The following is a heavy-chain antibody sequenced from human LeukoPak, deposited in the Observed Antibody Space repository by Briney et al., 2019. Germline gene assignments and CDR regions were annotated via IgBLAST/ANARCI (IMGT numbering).Heavy chain of an antibody. CDR2: IKQDGSEK. Sequence: PGGSLRLSCGASGFTFSFYWMTWVRQAPGKGLEWVANIKQDGSEKYYLESVKGRFTISRDNAKNSLYLQMHSLRAEDTAVYYCARGDFVLVPAATYYFDCWGQGTLVTVSS. D-gene: IGHD2-2*01. J-gene: IGHJ4*02. CDR1: GFTFSFYW. V-gene: IGHV3-7*01. CDR3: ARGDFVLVPAATYYFDC.